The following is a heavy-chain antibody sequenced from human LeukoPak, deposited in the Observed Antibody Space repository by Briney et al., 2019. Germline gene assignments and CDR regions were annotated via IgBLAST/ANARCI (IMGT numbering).Heavy chain of an antibody. D-gene: IGHD3-3*01. CDR1: GGSISRYY. V-gene: IGHV4-59*01. CDR2: IYYSGST. Sequence: PSETLCLSCTVSGGSISRYYSSWIRQPPGKRLVWILHIYYSGSTNYNPPLKRRVTISVDTTRNQFSLKLSSVTAADTAVYYCASRSSSWSGYQDTLYYFDSWGQGTMVTVSS. CDR3: ASRSSSWSGYQDTLYYFDS. J-gene: IGHJ4*02.